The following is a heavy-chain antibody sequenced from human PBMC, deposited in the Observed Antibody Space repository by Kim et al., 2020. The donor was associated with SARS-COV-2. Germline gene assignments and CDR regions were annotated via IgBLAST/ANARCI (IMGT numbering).Heavy chain of an antibody. V-gene: IGHV3-23*01. CDR3: AKDRARYGRFGELGTFDY. CDR1: GFTFSSYA. J-gene: IGHJ4*02. Sequence: GGSLRLSCAASGFTFSSYAMSWVRQAPGKGLEWVSAISGSGGSTYYADSAKGRFTISRDNPKNTLYLQMNSLGAEDTAVYYCAKDRARYGRFGELGTFDYWGQGTLVTVSS. CDR2: ISGSGGST. D-gene: IGHD3-10*01.